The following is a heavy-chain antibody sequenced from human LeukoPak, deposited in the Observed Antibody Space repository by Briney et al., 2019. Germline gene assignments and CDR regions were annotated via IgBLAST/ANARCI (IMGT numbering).Heavy chain of an antibody. CDR3: AKVQEMDTILPPFHY. CDR1: GFTFSSYA. V-gene: IGHV3-23*01. CDR2: FSGSGGST. D-gene: IGHD5-24*01. J-gene: IGHJ4*02. Sequence: PGGSLRLSCAASGFTFSSYAMSWVRQAPGKGLEWVSTFSGSGGSTYYADSVKGRFTISRDNSKNTLHLQMNSLRAEDTAVYYCAKVQEMDTILPPFHYWGQGTLVTVSS.